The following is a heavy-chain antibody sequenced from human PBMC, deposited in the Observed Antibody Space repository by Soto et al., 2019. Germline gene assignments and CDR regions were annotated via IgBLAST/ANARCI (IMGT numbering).Heavy chain of an antibody. CDR2: IRSRANNFAT. J-gene: IGHJ6*02. CDR1: GFIFSGSA. V-gene: IGHV3-73*01. D-gene: IGHD2-2*02. Sequence: GSLRLSCAASGFIFSGSALHWVRQASGKGLEWVGRIRSRANNFATSSAASVKGRFTFSRDDSKNTAYLQMNTLKPEDTAVYYCARGQGAAIGDYYYHGMDVWGQGTTVTVSS. CDR3: ARGQGAAIGDYYYHGMDV.